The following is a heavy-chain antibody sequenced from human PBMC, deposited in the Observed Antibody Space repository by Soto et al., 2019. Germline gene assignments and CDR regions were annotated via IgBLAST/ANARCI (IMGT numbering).Heavy chain of an antibody. V-gene: IGHV3-48*02. CDR2: ISSSSSTI. CDR1: GFTFSSYS. J-gene: IGHJ5*02. D-gene: IGHD3-22*01. CDR3: ARVTDSSGYYDTPYTWFDP. Sequence: PGGSLRLSCTASGFTFSSYSMNWVRQAPGKGLEWVSYISSSSSTIYYADSVKGRFTISRDNAKNSLYLQMNSLRDEDTAVYYCARVTDSSGYYDTPYTWFDPWGQGTLVTVS.